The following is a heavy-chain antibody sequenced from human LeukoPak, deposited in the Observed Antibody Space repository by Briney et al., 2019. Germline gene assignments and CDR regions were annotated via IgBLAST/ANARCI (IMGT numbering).Heavy chain of an antibody. CDR2: SDYTGSK. CDR1: GCSISRSGYY. D-gene: IGHD4-17*01. Sequence: SETLSLTCTVSGCSISRSGYYWAWIRQPPGKGLEWIASSDYTGSKTYNPSLKSRVTVSVDTSKNQFFLKLTSVTAADTAVYYCAKDFGDFRTDYWGQGTLVTVSS. V-gene: IGHV4-39*01. CDR3: AKDFGDFRTDY. J-gene: IGHJ4*02.